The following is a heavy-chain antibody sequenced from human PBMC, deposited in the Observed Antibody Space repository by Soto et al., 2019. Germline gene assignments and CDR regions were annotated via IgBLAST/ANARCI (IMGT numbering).Heavy chain of an antibody. Sequence: SETLSLTCTVSGGPIRGYYWGWIRQPPGKGLEWIGNIYYSGSTNYKPSLKSRVTISVDTSKNQFSLKLSSVTAADTAVYYCARVGYRSSWFWYFDLWGRGTLVTVSS. J-gene: IGHJ2*01. CDR1: GGPIRGYY. D-gene: IGHD6-13*01. CDR3: ARVGYRSSWFWYFDL. V-gene: IGHV4-59*01. CDR2: IYYSGST.